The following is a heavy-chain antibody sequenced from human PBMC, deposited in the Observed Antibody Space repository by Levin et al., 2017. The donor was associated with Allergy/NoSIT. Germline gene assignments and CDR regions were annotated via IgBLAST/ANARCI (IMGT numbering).Heavy chain of an antibody. CDR2: IYYSGST. V-gene: IGHV4-39*01. CDR1: GGSISSSSYY. CDR3: AQSEDYGDPGDAFDI. J-gene: IGHJ3*02. D-gene: IGHD4-17*01. Sequence: SETLSLTCTVSGGSISSSSYYWGWIRQPPGKGLEWIGSIYYSGSTYYNPSLKSRVTISVDTSKNQFSLKLSSVTAADTAVYYCAQSEDYGDPGDAFDIWGQGTMVTVSS.